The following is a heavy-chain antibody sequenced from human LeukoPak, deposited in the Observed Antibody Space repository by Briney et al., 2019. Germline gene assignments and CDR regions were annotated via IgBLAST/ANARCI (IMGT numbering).Heavy chain of an antibody. CDR1: GGSISSYY. Sequence: SETLSLTCTVSGGSISSYYWGWIRQPPGKGLEWIGYIYYSGSTNYNPSLKSRVTISVDTSKNQFSLKLSSVTAADTAVYYCARGSYYNGNWDYWGQGTLVTVSS. CDR3: ARGSYYNGNWDY. V-gene: IGHV4-59*01. J-gene: IGHJ4*02. CDR2: IYYSGST. D-gene: IGHD3-10*01.